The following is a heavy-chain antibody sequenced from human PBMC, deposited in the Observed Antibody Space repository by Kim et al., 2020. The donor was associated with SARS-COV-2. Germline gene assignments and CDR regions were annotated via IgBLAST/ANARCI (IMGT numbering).Heavy chain of an antibody. J-gene: IGHJ4*02. D-gene: IGHD3-22*01. CDR2: IWFDGSDK. CDR1: GFTFSSYG. CDR3: VRDDGSGYYYGGDY. V-gene: IGHV3-33*01. Sequence: GGSLRPSCAASGFTFSSYGMHWVRQSPGKGLKWVAVIWFDGSDKHYVDSVKGRFTISRDNSKNTLYLQMNSLRVEDTAVYYCVRDDGSGYYYGGDYWGQG.